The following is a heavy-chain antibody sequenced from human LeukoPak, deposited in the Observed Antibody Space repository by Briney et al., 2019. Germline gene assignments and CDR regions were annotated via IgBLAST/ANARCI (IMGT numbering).Heavy chain of an antibody. CDR1: GFTFSFYI. CDR3: ARDLGSGEPGLLV. D-gene: IGHD1-14*01. Sequence: GGSVRLSCAPSGFTFSFYIMKWARAAPGEGVEGISYISRTGITIYYADCLKGRLNIYRHNVKNSLYLQMNSLRFADTCLYFFARDLGSGEPGLLVWGQGTLLTVSS. CDR2: ISRTGITI. V-gene: IGHV3-48*01. J-gene: IGHJ4*02.